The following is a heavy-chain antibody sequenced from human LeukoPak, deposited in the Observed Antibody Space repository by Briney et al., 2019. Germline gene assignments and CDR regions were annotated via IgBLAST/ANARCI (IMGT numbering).Heavy chain of an antibody. CDR3: ARRGSSSWYREYYFDY. CDR2: IYPGDSNT. J-gene: IGHJ4*02. D-gene: IGHD6-13*01. CDR1: GYSFTSYW. Sequence: PGESLKISCKGSGYSFTSYWIGWVRQMPGKGLEWMGIIYPGDSNTRYSPSFQGQVTISADKSFSTAYLQWSSLKASDTAMYYCARRGSSSWYREYYFDYWGQGTLVTVSS. V-gene: IGHV5-51*01.